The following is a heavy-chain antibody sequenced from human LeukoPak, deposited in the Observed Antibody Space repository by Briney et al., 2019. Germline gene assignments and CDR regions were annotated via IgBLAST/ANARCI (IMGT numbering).Heavy chain of an antibody. CDR2: ISGSGGGT. J-gene: IGHJ6*02. CDR3: AKDRWDYYYGMDV. D-gene: IGHD1-26*01. Sequence: GGSLRLSCAASGFTFSSYAMSWVRQAPGKGLEWVSAISGSGGGTYYADSVKGRFTISRDNSKNTLYLQMNSLRAEDTAVYYCAKDRWDYYYGMDVWGQGTTVTVSS. CDR1: GFTFSSYA. V-gene: IGHV3-23*01.